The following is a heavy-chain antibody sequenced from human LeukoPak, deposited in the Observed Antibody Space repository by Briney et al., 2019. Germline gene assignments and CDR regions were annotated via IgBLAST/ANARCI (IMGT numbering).Heavy chain of an antibody. V-gene: IGHV3-23*01. CDR1: GFTFSSYA. D-gene: IGHD1-1*01. CDR3: ACGDGTTWGPFDY. J-gene: IGHJ4*02. Sequence: GGSLRHSRAASGFTFSSYAMSWVRQAPGKGLGRVSDIIVSGGRTHYADSVKGRFTRSRDNSNNTLYLQKNSLKAEDTAVYYWACGDGTTWGPFDYWGQGTLVTVSS. CDR2: IIVSGGRT.